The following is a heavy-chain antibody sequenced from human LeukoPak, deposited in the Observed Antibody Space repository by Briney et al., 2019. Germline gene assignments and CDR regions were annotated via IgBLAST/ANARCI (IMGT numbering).Heavy chain of an antibody. V-gene: IGHV4-61*02. CDR1: GVSISSGTNY. Sequence: SQTLSLTCTVSGVSISSGTNYWSWIRQPAGKGLEWIGRIYSSGSTNYNPSLKSRVTMSLDTSKNQFSLKLSSVTAADTAVYYCARRALFGDSGYDYNWFDPWGQGTLVTVSS. J-gene: IGHJ5*02. D-gene: IGHD5-12*01. CDR3: ARRALFGDSGYDYNWFDP. CDR2: IYSSGST.